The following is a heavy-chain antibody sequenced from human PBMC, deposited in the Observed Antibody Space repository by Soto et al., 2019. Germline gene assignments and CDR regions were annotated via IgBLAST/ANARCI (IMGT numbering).Heavy chain of an antibody. CDR2: IHYTGTT. Sequence: SETLSLTCTVSGGSISGYYWTWIRQPPEKGLEWIGYIHYTGTTNYNPSLKSRVAISLDTSKNQFSLKLSSVTAADTAVYYCARGRYSSIDWGQGTLVTVSS. CDR3: ARGRYSSID. J-gene: IGHJ4*02. D-gene: IGHD6-13*01. CDR1: GGSISGYY. V-gene: IGHV4-59*01.